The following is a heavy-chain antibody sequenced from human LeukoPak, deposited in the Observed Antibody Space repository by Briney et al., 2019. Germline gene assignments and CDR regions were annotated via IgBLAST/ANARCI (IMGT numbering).Heavy chain of an antibody. CDR2: INPSGGST. J-gene: IGHJ6*02. CDR1: GYTFTSYY. D-gene: IGHD1-1*01. Sequence: GASVKVSCKASGYTFTSYYMDWVRQAPGQGLVWMVIINPSGGSTSYAQKFQGRVTMTRDTSTSTVYMELSSLRCEDTAVYYCAMERRLIDYYYGMDVWAKGPRSPSP. CDR3: AMERRLIDYYYGMDV. V-gene: IGHV1-46*01.